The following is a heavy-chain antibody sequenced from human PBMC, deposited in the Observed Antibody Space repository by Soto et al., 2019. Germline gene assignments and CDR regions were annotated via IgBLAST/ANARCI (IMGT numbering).Heavy chain of an antibody. CDR3: ARDQMPYFYDSSGNTFEY. CDR2: ISAYSGQT. V-gene: IGHV1-18*01. J-gene: IGHJ4*02. Sequence: ASVKVSCKASGFPFTSYGITWVRQAPGQGLEWMGWISAYSGQTNYAQALQGRVTMTTDTSTSTAYMELRSLRSDDTAVYYCARDQMPYFYDSSGNTFEYWGQGTPVTVSS. CDR1: GFPFTSYG. D-gene: IGHD3-22*01.